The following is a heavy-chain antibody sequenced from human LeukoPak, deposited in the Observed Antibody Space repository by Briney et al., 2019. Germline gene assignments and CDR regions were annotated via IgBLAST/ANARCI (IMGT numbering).Heavy chain of an antibody. V-gene: IGHV3-48*01. CDR3: ATGITMIVVVTKVGAFDI. D-gene: IGHD3-22*01. CDR1: GFTFSSYS. Sequence: PGGSLRLSCAASGFTFSSYSMTWVRQAPGKGLEWVSYISSSSSTIYYADSVKGRFTISRDNAKNSLYLQMNSLRAEDTAVYYCATGITMIVVVTKVGAFDIWGQGTMVTVSS. CDR2: ISSSSSTI. J-gene: IGHJ3*02.